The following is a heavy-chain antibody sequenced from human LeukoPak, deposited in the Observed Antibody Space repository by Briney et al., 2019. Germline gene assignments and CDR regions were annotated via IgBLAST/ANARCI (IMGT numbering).Heavy chain of an antibody. V-gene: IGHV4-34*01. CDR2: INHSGST. J-gene: IGHJ4*02. Sequence: SETLSLTCAVYGGSFSGYYWSWIRQPPGKGLEWIGEINHSGSTNYNPSLKSRVTISVDTSKNQFSLKLSSVTAADTAVYYCARSIFGVVINYFDYWGQGTLVTVSS. D-gene: IGHD3-3*01. CDR3: ARSIFGVVINYFDY. CDR1: GGSFSGYY.